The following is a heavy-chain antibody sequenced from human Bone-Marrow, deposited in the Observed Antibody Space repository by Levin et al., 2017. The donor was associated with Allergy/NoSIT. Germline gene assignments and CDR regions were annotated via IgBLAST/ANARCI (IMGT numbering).Heavy chain of an antibody. J-gene: IGHJ4*02. CDR2: ISYIGGYK. V-gene: IGHV3-30*18. D-gene: IGHD6-19*01. CDR1: GFTFSSYG. CDR3: AKEVKDSSGWDRLYFDY. Sequence: GESLKISCAASGFTFSSYGIHWVRQAPGKGLEWVAIISYIGGYKSYADSVRGRFTISRDDSKNTVYLQMDSLRADDTAVYYCAKEVKDSSGWDRLYFDYWGQGTLVTVSS.